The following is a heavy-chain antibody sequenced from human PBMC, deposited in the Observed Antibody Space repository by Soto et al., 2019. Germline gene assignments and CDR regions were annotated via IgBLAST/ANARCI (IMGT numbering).Heavy chain of an antibody. J-gene: IGHJ4*02. CDR1: GFTFDDYT. CDR2: ISWDGDSA. CDR3: AKGTRGKSPELDF. D-gene: IGHD1-1*01. V-gene: IGHV3-43*01. Sequence: PGGSLRLSCAASGFTFDDYTMHWVRQTPGKGLEWVSLISWDGDSAYYADSVRGRFTISRDNSKNSLFLQMNNVRAEDAALYFCAKGTRGKSPELDFWGQGTLVTVSS.